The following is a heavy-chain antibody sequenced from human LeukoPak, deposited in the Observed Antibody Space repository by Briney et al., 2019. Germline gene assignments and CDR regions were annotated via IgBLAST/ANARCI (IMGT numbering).Heavy chain of an antibody. Sequence: GGSLRLSCAASGFTFSSYSMNWVRQAPGKGLEWVSYISSSSSTIYYADSVKGRFTISRDNAKNSLYLQMNSLRAEDTAVYYCARDLYFYYGSGSSSRLWYFDYWGQGTLVTVSS. D-gene: IGHD3-10*01. CDR1: GFTFSSYS. CDR3: ARDLYFYYGSGSSSRLWYFDY. V-gene: IGHV3-48*01. J-gene: IGHJ4*02. CDR2: ISSSSSTI.